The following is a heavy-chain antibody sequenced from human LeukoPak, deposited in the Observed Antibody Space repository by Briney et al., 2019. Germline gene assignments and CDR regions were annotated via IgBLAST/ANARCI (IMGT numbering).Heavy chain of an antibody. V-gene: IGHV3-20*04. D-gene: IGHD6-13*01. J-gene: IGHJ6*03. CDR1: GFTFDDYG. CDR2: INWNGGST. CDR3: ARVGSSTYFYYYMDV. Sequence: GGSLRLSCGASGFTFDDYGMRWVRHARGKGEEWVSGINWNGGSTGYADSVRGRFAISRDNAQNSLYLQMNSLRAEDTAMYFCARVGSSTYFYYYMDVWGKGTTVTVSS.